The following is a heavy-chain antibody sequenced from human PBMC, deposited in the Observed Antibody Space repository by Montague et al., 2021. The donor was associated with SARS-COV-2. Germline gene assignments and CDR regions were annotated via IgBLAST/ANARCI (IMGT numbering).Heavy chain of an antibody. CDR2: KYYSGIT. CDR1: GDSISSSRYS. V-gene: IGHV4-39*01. J-gene: IGHJ6*02. CDR3: ARVPFVGRPFMNYYDGMDV. Sequence: SETLSLTCTVSGDSISSSRYSWGWISQPPGKGLDWLGNKYYSGITSNNPYLKTRVNMSVDTSKNQFSLKLSSVTAADTAVYYCARVPFVGRPFMNYYDGMDVWGQGTMVTVSS. D-gene: IGHD3-16*01.